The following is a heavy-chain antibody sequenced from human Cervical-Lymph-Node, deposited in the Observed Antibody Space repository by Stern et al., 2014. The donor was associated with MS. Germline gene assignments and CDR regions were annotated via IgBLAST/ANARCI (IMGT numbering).Heavy chain of an antibody. V-gene: IGHV3-30-3*01. Sequence: QVQLVESGGGVVQPGRSLRLSCAASGFTFSSYAMHWVRQAPGKGLEWVAVISYDGSNKYYADSVKGLFTISRDNSKNTLYLQMNSLRAEDTAVYYCARPPASGSYYVRGAFDIWGQGTMVTVSS. CDR2: ISYDGSNK. CDR3: ARPPASGSYYVRGAFDI. D-gene: IGHD1-26*01. J-gene: IGHJ3*02. CDR1: GFTFSSYA.